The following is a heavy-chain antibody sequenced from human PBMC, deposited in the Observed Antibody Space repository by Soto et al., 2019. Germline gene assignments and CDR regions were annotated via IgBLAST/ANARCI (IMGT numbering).Heavy chain of an antibody. D-gene: IGHD4-4*01. CDR2: IKPTGDFT. Sequence: QVQLVQSGAEVKKPGASVKISCKASGDTFTNYYMHWVRQAPGQGLQWMGIIKPTGDFTRYAQKFQGRVAMTRDTSTSTVYMELSSLRSEDTAVYYCARDRPSNWFRTGMDVWGQGTTVTVSS. CDR1: GDTFTNYY. V-gene: IGHV1-46*01. J-gene: IGHJ6*02. CDR3: ARDRPSNWFRTGMDV.